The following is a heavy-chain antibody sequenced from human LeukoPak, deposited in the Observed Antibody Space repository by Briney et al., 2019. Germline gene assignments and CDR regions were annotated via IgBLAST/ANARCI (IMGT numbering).Heavy chain of an antibody. J-gene: IGHJ5*02. CDR3: ARGSCWS. V-gene: IGHV1-46*01. Sequence: ASVKVSCKAAGYTFINYNIYWFRRAPGQGPEWMGKIKPGGGGTTYSQKFQGRLSLTGDPSTSTVYMELTSLISEDTAVYYCARGSCWSLGQGTLVSVSS. CDR2: IKPGGGGT. D-gene: IGHD6-19*01. CDR1: GYTFINYN.